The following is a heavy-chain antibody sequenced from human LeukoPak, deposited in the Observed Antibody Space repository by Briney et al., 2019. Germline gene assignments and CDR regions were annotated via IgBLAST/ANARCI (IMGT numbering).Heavy chain of an antibody. V-gene: IGHV1-8*03. Sequence: ASVKVSCKASGYTFTSYDINWVRQATGQGLEWMGWMNPNSGNTGYAQKFQGRVTITRNTSISTAYMELRSLRSDDTAVYYCAREEAGIVGATRIFDYWGQGTLVTVSS. CDR2: MNPNSGNT. D-gene: IGHD1-26*01. CDR1: GYTFTSYD. CDR3: AREEAGIVGATRIFDY. J-gene: IGHJ4*02.